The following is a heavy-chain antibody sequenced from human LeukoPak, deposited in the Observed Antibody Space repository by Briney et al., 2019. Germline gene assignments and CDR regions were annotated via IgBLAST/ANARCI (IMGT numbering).Heavy chain of an antibody. CDR1: GFTFSSYG. CDR2: IWYDGSNK. Sequence: PGGSLRLSCAASGFTFSSYGMHWVRQAPGKGLEWVAVIWYDGSNKYYADSVKGRFTISRDNSKNTLYLQMNSLRAEDTAVYYCARSWRVASSFGFDYWGQGTLVTVSS. V-gene: IGHV3-33*08. CDR3: ARSWRVASSFGFDY. J-gene: IGHJ4*02. D-gene: IGHD6-13*01.